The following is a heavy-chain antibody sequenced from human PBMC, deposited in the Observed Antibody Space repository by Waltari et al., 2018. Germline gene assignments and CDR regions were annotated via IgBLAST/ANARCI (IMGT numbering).Heavy chain of an antibody. Sequence: QVQLQQWGAGLLKPSETLSLTCAVYGGSFSGYYWSWIRQPPGKGLEWMGEINHSGSTNYNPSLKIRVTISVDTSKNQFSLKLSSVTAADTAVYYCARGSATRYYYYMDVWGKGTTVTVSS. CDR3: ARGSATRYYYYMDV. J-gene: IGHJ6*03. V-gene: IGHV4-34*01. CDR2: INHSGST. CDR1: GGSFSGYY. D-gene: IGHD6-19*01.